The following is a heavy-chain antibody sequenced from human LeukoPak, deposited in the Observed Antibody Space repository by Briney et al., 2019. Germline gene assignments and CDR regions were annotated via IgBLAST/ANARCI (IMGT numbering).Heavy chain of an antibody. D-gene: IGHD4-17*01. Sequence: PGGSLRLSCAASGFTFSTYGMHWVRQAPGKGLEWVALVWSDGNGKFYADSVKGRFTISRDNSKNTVYLQMNSLGAEDTAVYYCVSVLTVTFDSWGQGTLVTVSS. V-gene: IGHV3-33*01. CDR3: VSVLTVTFDS. CDR1: GFTFSTYG. CDR2: VWSDGNGK. J-gene: IGHJ4*02.